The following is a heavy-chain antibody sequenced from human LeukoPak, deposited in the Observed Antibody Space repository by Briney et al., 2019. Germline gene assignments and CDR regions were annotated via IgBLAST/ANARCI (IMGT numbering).Heavy chain of an antibody. CDR3: ASPGVGGYYPEYFQH. D-gene: IGHD3-22*01. V-gene: IGHV1-69*04. J-gene: IGHJ1*01. CDR2: IIPILGIA. Sequence: EASVKVSCKASGGTFSSYAISWVREAPGQGLEWMGRIIPILGIANYAQKFQGRVTITADKSTSTAYMGLSSLRSEDTAVYYCASPGVGGYYPEYFQHWGQGTLVTVSS. CDR1: GGTFSSYA.